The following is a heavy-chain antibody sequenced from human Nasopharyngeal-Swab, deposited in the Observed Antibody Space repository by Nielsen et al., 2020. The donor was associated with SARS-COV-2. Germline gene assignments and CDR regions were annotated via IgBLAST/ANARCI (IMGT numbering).Heavy chain of an antibody. V-gene: IGHV4-59*01. CDR1: GGSISNYY. D-gene: IGHD2-15*01. CDR2: IYYSGNT. Sequence: GSLRLSCTVSGGSISNYYWNWIRQPPGKGLEWIGYIYYSGNTNYNPSLKSRVTISVDTSKNQFSLRLSSVTAADTAVYYCAREDRGYCSGGSCYKNFDYWGRGTLVTVSS. J-gene: IGHJ4*02. CDR3: AREDRGYCSGGSCYKNFDY.